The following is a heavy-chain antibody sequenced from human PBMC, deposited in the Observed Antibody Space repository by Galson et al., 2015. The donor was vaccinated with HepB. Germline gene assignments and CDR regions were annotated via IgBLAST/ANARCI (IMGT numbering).Heavy chain of an antibody. D-gene: IGHD3-10*01. CDR1: GGSISSGGYF. Sequence: TLSLTCAVSGGSISSGGYFWNWIRQPPGKGLEWIGYIYYSGSTYYNPSLKSRITISLDTSKNQFSLKLSSVTAADTAVYYCARTATMVRGVFPNWFDPWGQGTLVTVSS. CDR3: ARTATMVRGVFPNWFDP. CDR2: IYYSGST. V-gene: IGHV4-31*11. J-gene: IGHJ5*02.